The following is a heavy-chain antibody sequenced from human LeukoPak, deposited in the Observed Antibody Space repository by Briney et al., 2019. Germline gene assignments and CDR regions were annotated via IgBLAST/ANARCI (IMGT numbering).Heavy chain of an antibody. D-gene: IGHD2-2*01. Sequence: PSETLSLTCTVSGGSISSSSYYWGWIRQPPGKGLKWIGSIYYSGSTYYNPSLKSRVTISVDTSKNQFSLKLSSVTAADTAVYYCARPKSSTSYNWFDPWGQGTLVTVSS. J-gene: IGHJ5*02. CDR2: IYYSGST. CDR3: ARPKSSTSYNWFDP. CDR1: GGSISSSSYY. V-gene: IGHV4-39*01.